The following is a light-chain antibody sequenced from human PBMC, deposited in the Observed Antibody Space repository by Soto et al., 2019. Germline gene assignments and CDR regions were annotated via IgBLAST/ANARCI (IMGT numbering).Light chain of an antibody. V-gene: IGKV1-5*01. CDR1: QSISSW. CDR3: QQYDTYART. J-gene: IGKJ1*01. CDR2: VAS. Sequence: DIQMTQSPSSLSASVGDRVTVTCRASQSISSWLAWYQQKPGKAPKLLIYVASSLESGVPSRFSGSGSGAEFTLTISSLQPDDFATYYCQQYDTYARTFGQGTKVEIK.